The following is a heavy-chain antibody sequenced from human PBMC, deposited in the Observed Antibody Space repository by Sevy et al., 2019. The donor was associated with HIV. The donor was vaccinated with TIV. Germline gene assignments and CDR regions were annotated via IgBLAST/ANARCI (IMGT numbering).Heavy chain of an antibody. Sequence: GGSLRLSCAASGFTFSSYGMHWVRQAPGKGLEWVAFKRYDGSNKYYADSVKGRLTISRDNSKNTLYLKMNSLRAEDMAVYYCAKGPSPMITFGGVADYWGQGTLVTVSS. V-gene: IGHV3-30*02. CDR2: KRYDGSNK. J-gene: IGHJ4*02. CDR3: AKGPSPMITFGGVADY. D-gene: IGHD3-16*01. CDR1: GFTFSSYG.